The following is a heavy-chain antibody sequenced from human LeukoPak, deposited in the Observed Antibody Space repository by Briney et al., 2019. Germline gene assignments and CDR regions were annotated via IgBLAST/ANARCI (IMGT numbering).Heavy chain of an antibody. CDR3: ASSHYYYDSSGGYDY. J-gene: IGHJ4*02. D-gene: IGHD3-22*01. CDR1: GGTFSSYA. Sequence: GSSVKVSCKASGGTFSSYAISWVRQAPGQGLEWMGRIIPILGIANYAQKFQGRVTITADKSTSTAYMELSSLRSEDTAVYYCASSHYYYDSSGGYDYWGQGTLVTVSS. V-gene: IGHV1-69*04. CDR2: IIPILGIA.